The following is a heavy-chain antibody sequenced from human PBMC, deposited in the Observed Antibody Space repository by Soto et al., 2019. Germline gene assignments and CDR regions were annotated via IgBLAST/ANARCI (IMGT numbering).Heavy chain of an antibody. D-gene: IGHD3-9*01. CDR1: GGSFSGYY. J-gene: IGHJ4*02. CDR2: INHSGST. CDR3: ARPRGRYFDWLSKKYQGFDY. V-gene: IGHV4-34*01. Sequence: QVQLQQWGAGLLKPSETLSLTCAVYGGSFSGYYWSWIRQPPGKGLEWIGEINHSGSTNYNPSLKSRVTISVDTSKNQFSLKLSSVTAADTAVYYCARPRGRYFDWLSKKYQGFDYWGQGTLVTVSS.